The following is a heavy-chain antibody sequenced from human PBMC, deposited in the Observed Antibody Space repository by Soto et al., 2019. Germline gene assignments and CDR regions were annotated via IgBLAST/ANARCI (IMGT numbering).Heavy chain of an antibody. Sequence: PGGSLTLSCAVSGVSFSSAWMTWIRQAPGKGLERVAIMNEDGSERYYVDSVKGRFTISKDNAKNSLLLQINSLRVEDAARYFGGTDRAYSPFDYWGPGCLVTVSS. CDR2: MNEDGSER. D-gene: IGHD4-4*01. J-gene: IGHJ4*02. CDR1: GVSFSSAW. CDR3: GTDRAYSPFDY. V-gene: IGHV3-7*03.